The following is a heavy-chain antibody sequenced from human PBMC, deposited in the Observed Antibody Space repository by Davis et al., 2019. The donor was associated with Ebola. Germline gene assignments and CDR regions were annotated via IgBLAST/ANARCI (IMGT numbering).Heavy chain of an antibody. D-gene: IGHD2-15*01. J-gene: IGHJ3*02. CDR3: ARRWSRDLSAFDI. CDR2: IYTSGST. V-gene: IGHV4-4*07. CDR1: GAPISSYH. Sequence: PSETLSPTFTALGAPISSYHWIWIRQPAGKGLEWIGRIYTSGSTKYNPSLKSRVTISVDTSKKHFSLKLGSVTAADTAVYYCARRWSRDLSAFDIWGQGTMVTVSS.